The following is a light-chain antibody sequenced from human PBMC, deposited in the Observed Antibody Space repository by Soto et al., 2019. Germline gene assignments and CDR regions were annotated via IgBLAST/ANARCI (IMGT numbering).Light chain of an antibody. CDR3: QQYSSYWT. CDR1: QSISSW. V-gene: IGKV1-5*01. Sequence: GDRVRITCRASQSISSWLAWYQQKPGKAPKFLIYDASNLESGVPSRFSGSGSGTEFTLTISSLQPDDFAPYYCQQYSSYWTFRQGTKVDSK. J-gene: IGKJ1*01. CDR2: DAS.